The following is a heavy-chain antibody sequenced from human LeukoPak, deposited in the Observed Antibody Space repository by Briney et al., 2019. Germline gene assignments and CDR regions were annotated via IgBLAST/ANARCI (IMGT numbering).Heavy chain of an antibody. CDR2: MYHNGST. Sequence: SETLSLTCTVSGGSISSYSYYWGWIRQPPGKGLEWIGSMYHNGSTYYNPSLKSRVTISVDTSKNQFSLKLSSVTAADTAVYYCASFGPIVATPHRNWFDPWGQGTLVTVSS. CDR1: GGSISSYSYY. D-gene: IGHD5-12*01. J-gene: IGHJ5*02. V-gene: IGHV4-39*07. CDR3: ASFGPIVATPHRNWFDP.